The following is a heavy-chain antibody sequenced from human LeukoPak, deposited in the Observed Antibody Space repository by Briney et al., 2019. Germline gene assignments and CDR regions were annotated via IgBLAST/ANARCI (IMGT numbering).Heavy chain of an antibody. CDR2: IYYSGST. CDR1: GGSISSGGYY. Sequence: SETLSLTCTVSGGSISSGGYYWSWIRQHPGKGLEWIGYIYYSGSTYYNPSLKSRVTISVDTSKSQFSLKLSSVTAADTAVYYCARVSIPAVTDAFDIWGQGTMVTVSS. J-gene: IGHJ3*02. D-gene: IGHD2-2*01. CDR3: ARVSIPAVTDAFDI. V-gene: IGHV4-31*03.